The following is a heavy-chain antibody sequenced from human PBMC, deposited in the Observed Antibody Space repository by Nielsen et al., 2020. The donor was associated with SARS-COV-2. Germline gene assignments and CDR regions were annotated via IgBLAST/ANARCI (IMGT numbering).Heavy chain of an antibody. V-gene: IGHV4-34*01. CDR1: GGSFSGYY. CDR3: ASYTREGLFDI. D-gene: IGHD2-2*02. CDR2: INHSGST. J-gene: IGHJ3*02. Sequence: SETLSLTCAVYGGSFSGYYWNWIRQPPGKGLEWIGEINHSGSTNYNPSLKSRVTISVDTSKNQFSLKLSSVTAADTAVYYCASYTREGLFDIWGQGTMVTVSS.